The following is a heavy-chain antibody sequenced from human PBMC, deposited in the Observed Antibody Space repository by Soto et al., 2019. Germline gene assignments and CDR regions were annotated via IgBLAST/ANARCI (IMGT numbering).Heavy chain of an antibody. J-gene: IGHJ3*02. V-gene: IGHV3-9*01. CDR2: ISWNSGSI. Sequence: PGGSLRLSCAASGFTFDDYAMHWVRQAPGKGLEWVSGISWNSGSIGYADSVKGRFTISRDNDKNYLYLQRNSLKAKDTDLYYCAKEARHGYSYDNDAFDIWGQGTMVTVSS. D-gene: IGHD5-18*01. CDR1: GFTFDDYA. CDR3: AKEARHGYSYDNDAFDI.